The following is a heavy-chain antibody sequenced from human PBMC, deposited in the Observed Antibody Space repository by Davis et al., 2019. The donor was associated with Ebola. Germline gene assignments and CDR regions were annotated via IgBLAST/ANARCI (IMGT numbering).Heavy chain of an antibody. V-gene: IGHV4-59*12. J-gene: IGHJ6*04. D-gene: IGHD4-23*01. CDR2: LYHGGGT. CDR1: GGYISGYY. CDR3: ARDDYGGSPV. Sequence: SETLSLTCTVSGGYISGYYWSWIRQPPGKGLEWIGNLYHGGGTNYSPSLKSRLTISVDTSKNQFSLKLSSVTAADPAVYYCARDDYGGSPVWGKGTTVTVSS.